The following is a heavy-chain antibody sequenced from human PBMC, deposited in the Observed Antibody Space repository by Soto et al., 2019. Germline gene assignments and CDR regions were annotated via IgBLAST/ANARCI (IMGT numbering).Heavy chain of an antibody. V-gene: IGHV3-23*01. J-gene: IGHJ4*02. CDR3: AKDRYDYIWGSYRYNPFFDY. Sequence: GGSLRLSCAASGFTFSSYAMSWVRQAPGKGLEWVSAISGSGGSTYYADSVKGRFTISRDNSKNTLYLQMNSLRAEDTAVYYCAKDRYDYIWGSYRYNPFFDYWGQGTLVTVSS. CDR1: GFTFSSYA. CDR2: ISGSGGST. D-gene: IGHD3-16*02.